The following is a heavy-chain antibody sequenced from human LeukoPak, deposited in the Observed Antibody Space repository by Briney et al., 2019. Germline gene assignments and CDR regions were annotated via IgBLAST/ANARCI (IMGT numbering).Heavy chain of an antibody. D-gene: IGHD6-19*01. J-gene: IGHJ4*02. CDR2: ISYDGSNK. Sequence: GGSLRLSCAASGFTFSSYGMHWVRQAPGKGLEWVAVISYDGSNKYYADSVKGRFTFSRDNSKNTLYLQMNGLRSEDTAVYYCAKDRGSASGWYHFDYWGQGTLVTVSS. CDR3: AKDRGSASGWYHFDY. CDR1: GFTFSSYG. V-gene: IGHV3-30*18.